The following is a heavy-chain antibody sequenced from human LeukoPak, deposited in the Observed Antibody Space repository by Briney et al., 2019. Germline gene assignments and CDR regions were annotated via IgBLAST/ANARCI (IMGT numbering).Heavy chain of an antibody. CDR3: ARDFAAAVINWFDP. CDR1: GFTFSSYA. V-gene: IGHV3-23*01. Sequence: PGGSLRLSCAASGFTFSSYAMSWVRQAPGKGLEWVSAISGSGGSTYYADSVKGRFTISRDSAKNSLYLQMNSLRAEDTAVYYCARDFAAAVINWFDPWGQGTLVTVSS. J-gene: IGHJ5*02. CDR2: ISGSGGST. D-gene: IGHD6-13*01.